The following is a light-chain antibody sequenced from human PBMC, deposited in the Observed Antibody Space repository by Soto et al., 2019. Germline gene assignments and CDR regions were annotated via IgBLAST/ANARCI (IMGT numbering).Light chain of an antibody. J-gene: IGLJ3*02. Sequence: QSALTQPASVSGSPGQSITISCTGSSSDIGGYNYVSWYQHHPGKAPKLMIYDVTNRPSGVSSRFSGSKSGNTASLTISGLQAEDEADYYCSSYTVSNTLGVFGGGTQLTVL. CDR2: DVT. CDR1: SSDIGGYNY. V-gene: IGLV2-14*03. CDR3: SSYTVSNTLGV.